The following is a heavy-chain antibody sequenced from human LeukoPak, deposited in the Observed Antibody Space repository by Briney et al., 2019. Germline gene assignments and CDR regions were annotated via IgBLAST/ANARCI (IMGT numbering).Heavy chain of an antibody. Sequence: ASVKVSCKASGYTFTGYYMHWVRQAPGQGLEWMGWINPNSGGTNYAQKFQGRVTMTRDTSISTAYMELSRLRPDDTAVYYCARDFGSGSYSQDYWGQGTLVTVSS. CDR3: ARDFGSGSYSQDY. CDR2: INPNSGGT. CDR1: GYTFTGYY. D-gene: IGHD3-10*01. J-gene: IGHJ4*02. V-gene: IGHV1-2*02.